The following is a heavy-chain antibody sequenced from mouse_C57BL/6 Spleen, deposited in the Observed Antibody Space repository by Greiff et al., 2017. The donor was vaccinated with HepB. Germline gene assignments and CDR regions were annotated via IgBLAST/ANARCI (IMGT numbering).Heavy chain of an antibody. J-gene: IGHJ3*01. V-gene: IGHV1-26*01. CDR2: INPNNGGT. Sequence: EVQLQQSGPELVKPGASVKISCKASGYTFTDYYMNWVKQSHGKSLEWIGDINPNNGGTSYNQKLKGKATLTVDKSSSTAYMELRSLTSEDSAVYYCARGGGYPWFAYWGQGTLVTVSA. D-gene: IGHD2-2*01. CDR1: GYTFTDYY. CDR3: ARGGGYPWFAY.